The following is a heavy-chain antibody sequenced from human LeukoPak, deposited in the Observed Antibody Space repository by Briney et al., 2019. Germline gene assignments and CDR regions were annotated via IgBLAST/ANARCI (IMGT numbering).Heavy chain of an antibody. CDR2: VYDNGGT. V-gene: IGHV4-59*01. CDR3: TRSSMSTAQRFAMDY. Sequence: GSLRLSCVVSGFTFTSYSMNWVRQPPGKGLEWIGYVYDNGGTSYIPSLKSRVTISVDTSKNQFSLKLSSVTAADTAVYYCTRSSMSTAQRFAMDYWGQGTLVTVSS. D-gene: IGHD5-18*01. CDR1: GFTFTSYS. J-gene: IGHJ4*02.